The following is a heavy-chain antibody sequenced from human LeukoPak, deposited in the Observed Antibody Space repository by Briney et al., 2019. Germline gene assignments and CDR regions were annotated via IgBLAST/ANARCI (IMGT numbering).Heavy chain of an antibody. CDR1: GYTFTRYY. J-gene: IGHJ6*02. CDR3: ARDPGSYFYYYYGMDG. Sequence: GASVKVSCKASGYTFTRYYMHWVRQAPGQGLEWMEWINPNSGGTNYAQKFQGRLTMTRDTSISTAYMELSRLRSDDTAVYYCARDPGSYFYYYYGMDGWGQGTTVTVSS. V-gene: IGHV1-2*02. CDR2: INPNSGGT. D-gene: IGHD1-26*01.